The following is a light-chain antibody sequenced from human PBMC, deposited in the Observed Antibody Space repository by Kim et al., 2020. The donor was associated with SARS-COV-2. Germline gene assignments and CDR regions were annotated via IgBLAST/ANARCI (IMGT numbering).Light chain of an antibody. CDR3: SSYAGSNIWV. CDR2: EVS. CDR1: SSDVGGYNY. Sequence: GQSVTISCTGTSSDVGGYNYVSWYQQPPGKAPRLMIYEVSKRPSGCPDRFSGSKSGNTASLTVSGLQAEDEADYYCSSYAGSNIWVFGGGTQLTVL. V-gene: IGLV2-8*01. J-gene: IGLJ3*02.